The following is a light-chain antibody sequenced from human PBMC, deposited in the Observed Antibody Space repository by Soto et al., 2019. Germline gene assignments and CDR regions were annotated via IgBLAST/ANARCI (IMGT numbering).Light chain of an antibody. CDR1: SNDVGGYDY. J-gene: IGLJ2*01. V-gene: IGLV2-14*01. Sequence: QSALTQPASVSGSPGQSIPISCTGTSNDVGGYDYVSWYQQHPGKAPKLLLYEVVNRPSGVSTRFSGSKSGNTASLTISGLQAEDEADYYCSSYTASSILVFGGGTQLTVL. CDR2: EVV. CDR3: SSYTASSILV.